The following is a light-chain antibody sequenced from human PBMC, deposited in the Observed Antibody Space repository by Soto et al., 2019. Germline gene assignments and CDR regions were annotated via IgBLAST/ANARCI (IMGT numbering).Light chain of an antibody. CDR1: QNLHSF. Sequence: IGLTKSPATLSVSTGERVNLSCRASQNLHSFLNWYQQRPGQAPRPLIYDGSKRAAGVPDRISGDGSGTDYTLTISSLEPEDFAVYYCQQRTRWPMTFGQGTLLEIK. CDR3: QQRTRWPMT. V-gene: IGKV3-11*01. CDR2: DGS. J-gene: IGKJ5*01.